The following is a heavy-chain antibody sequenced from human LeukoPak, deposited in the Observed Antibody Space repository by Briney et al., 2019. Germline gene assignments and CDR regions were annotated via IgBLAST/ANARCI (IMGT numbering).Heavy chain of an antibody. Sequence: GGSLRLSCAASGFTFSSYAMNWVRQAPGKGLEWVSVISIDGDRTYYADSVKGRFTISRDNSKNTLFLQMNSLRAEDTAVYYCARDKGSSSRKIDYWGQGTLVTVSS. CDR3: ARDKGSSSRKIDY. CDR2: ISIDGDRT. D-gene: IGHD6-6*01. J-gene: IGHJ4*02. V-gene: IGHV3-23*01. CDR1: GFTFSSYA.